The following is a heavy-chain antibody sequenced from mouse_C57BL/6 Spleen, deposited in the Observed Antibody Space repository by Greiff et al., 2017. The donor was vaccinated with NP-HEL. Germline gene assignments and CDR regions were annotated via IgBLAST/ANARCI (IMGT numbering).Heavy chain of an antibody. CDR2: IHPNSGSS. Sequence: VQLLQSGAELVKPGASVKLSCKASGYTFTSYWMHWVKQRPGQGLEWIGMIHPNSGSSNYNEKFKSKATLTVDKSSSTAYMQLSSLTSEDSAVYYGARNGYHYYAMDYWGQGTSVTVSS. V-gene: IGHV1-64*01. D-gene: IGHD2-2*01. CDR3: ARNGYHYYAMDY. CDR1: GYTFTSYW. J-gene: IGHJ4*01.